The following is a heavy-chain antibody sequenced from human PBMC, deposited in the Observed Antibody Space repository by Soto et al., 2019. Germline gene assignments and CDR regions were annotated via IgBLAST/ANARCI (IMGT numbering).Heavy chain of an antibody. V-gene: IGHV4-31*03. CDR3: AREGTADGYFDY. CDR2: IYYSEST. D-gene: IGHD6-13*01. J-gene: IGHJ4*02. CDR1: GPSISRGVTY. Sequence: SETMSLTCTLSGPSISRGVTYWSWIRQHAGRGREGIGYIYYSESTYYNTSLKSRVTISVDTSKNQFSLKLSSVTAADTAVYYYAREGTADGYFDYWGQGTLVTVSS.